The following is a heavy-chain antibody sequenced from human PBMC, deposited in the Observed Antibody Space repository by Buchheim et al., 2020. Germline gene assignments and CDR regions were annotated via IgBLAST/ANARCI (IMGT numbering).Heavy chain of an antibody. CDR3: ARGPGCISTSCPYYFDY. J-gene: IGHJ4*02. Sequence: QVQLVQSEAEVKKPGASVKVSCKASGYTFTSYDINWVRQAPGQGLEWMGWMNPNSGNTGYAQNFQGRITMTRNISLSTAYMELSSLRSEDTAVYYCARGPGCISTSCPYYFDYWGQGTL. CDR2: MNPNSGNT. V-gene: IGHV1-8*01. CDR1: GYTFTSYD. D-gene: IGHD2-2*01.